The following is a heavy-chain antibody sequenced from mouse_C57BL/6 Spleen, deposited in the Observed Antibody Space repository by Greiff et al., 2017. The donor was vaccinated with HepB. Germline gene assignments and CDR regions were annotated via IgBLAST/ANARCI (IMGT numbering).Heavy chain of an antibody. CDR2: IYPRSGNT. V-gene: IGHV1-81*01. J-gene: IGHJ4*01. Sequence: QVQLQQSGAELARPGASVKLSCKASGYTFTSYGISWVKQRTGQGLEWIGEIYPRSGNTYYNEKFKGKATLTADKSSSTSYMELRSLTSEDSAVYFGARPPPHYYGSSSYAMDYWGQGTSVTVSS. CDR3: ARPPPHYYGSSSYAMDY. CDR1: GYTFTSYG. D-gene: IGHD1-1*01.